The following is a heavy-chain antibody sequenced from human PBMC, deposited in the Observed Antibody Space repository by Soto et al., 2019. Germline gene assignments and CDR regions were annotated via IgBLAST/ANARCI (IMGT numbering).Heavy chain of an antibody. D-gene: IGHD4-17*01. CDR1: GYTFTSYD. Sequence: QVQLVQSGAEVKKPGASVKVSCKASGYTFTSYDINWVRQATGQGLEWMGWMNPNGGNKGYEKKFQGRVTMTRNTSISTAYMELSSLRSEDTAVYYCAILRTPVTTWVDYWGQGTLVTVSS. CDR3: AILRTPVTTWVDY. V-gene: IGHV1-8*01. CDR2: MNPNGGNK. J-gene: IGHJ4*02.